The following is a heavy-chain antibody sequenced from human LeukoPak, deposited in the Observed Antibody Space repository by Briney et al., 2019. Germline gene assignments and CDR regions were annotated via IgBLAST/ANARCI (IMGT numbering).Heavy chain of an antibody. CDR3: AKDGRGRSGYYPHFDY. D-gene: IGHD3-3*01. CDR2: ISGSDGST. V-gene: IGHV3-23*01. CDR1: GFTFTSYA. J-gene: IGHJ4*02. Sequence: GGSLRLSCAASGFTFTSYAMSWVRQAPGKGLEWVSTISGSDGSTYYAESVKGRFTISRDNSKNTQYLQMNSLRAEDTAVYYCAKDGRGRSGYYPHFDYWGQGTLVTVSS.